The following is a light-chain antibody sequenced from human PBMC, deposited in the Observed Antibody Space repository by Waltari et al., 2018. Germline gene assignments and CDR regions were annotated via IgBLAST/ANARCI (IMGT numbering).Light chain of an antibody. V-gene: IGLV2-14*03. J-gene: IGLJ2*01. CDR1: SSDVGGYNY. CDR3: ISYTSSTVV. Sequence: QSALTQPASVSGSPGQSITISCTGTSSDVGGYNYVSWYQQHPGKAPKLMIYDVTNRPSGVSNRFSGIRAEDEADYYCISYTSSTVVFGGGTELTVL. CDR2: DVT.